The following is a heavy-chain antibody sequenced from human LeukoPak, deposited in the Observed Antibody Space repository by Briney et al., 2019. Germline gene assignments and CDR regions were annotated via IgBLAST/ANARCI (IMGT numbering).Heavy chain of an antibody. D-gene: IGHD3-22*01. CDR1: GGTFSSYA. CDR2: IIPILGIA. Sequence: SVKVSCKASGGTFSSYAISWVRQAPGQGVEWMGRIIPILGIANYAQKFQGRVTITADKSTSTAYMELSSLRSEDTAVYYCARDPIYYYDSSGYYYRWGQGTLVTVSS. V-gene: IGHV1-69*04. J-gene: IGHJ4*02. CDR3: ARDPIYYYDSSGYYYR.